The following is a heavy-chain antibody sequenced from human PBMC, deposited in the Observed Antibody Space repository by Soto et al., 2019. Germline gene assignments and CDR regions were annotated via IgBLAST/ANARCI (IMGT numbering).Heavy chain of an antibody. D-gene: IGHD3-10*01. Sequence: EVQLVESGGGLVQPGGSLRLSCAASGFTFRSYDMHWVRKVAGKGLEWVSAIGTIGDTFYADSVKGRFTLSRDNAKNSLFLEMNSLRAGDTAVYYCARDATYGSGRRPDWYFDLWGRGTLVTVSS. CDR2: IGTIGDT. CDR3: ARDATYGSGRRPDWYFDL. J-gene: IGHJ2*01. V-gene: IGHV3-13*04. CDR1: GFTFRSYD.